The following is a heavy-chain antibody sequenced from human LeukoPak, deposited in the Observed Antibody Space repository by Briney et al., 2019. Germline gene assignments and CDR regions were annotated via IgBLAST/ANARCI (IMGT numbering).Heavy chain of an antibody. Sequence: PGGSLRLSCAASGFTFSTYAMNWVRQAPGKGLECVAVISYDGRQNYYADSVKGRFTISRDNSKNTLYLQMNSLRDEDSAAYYCARVYLERLTAGYFDHWGQGTWVTVSS. J-gene: IGHJ4*02. CDR3: ARVYLERLTAGYFDH. V-gene: IGHV3-30*04. CDR1: GFTFSTYA. D-gene: IGHD2-8*01. CDR2: ISYDGRQN.